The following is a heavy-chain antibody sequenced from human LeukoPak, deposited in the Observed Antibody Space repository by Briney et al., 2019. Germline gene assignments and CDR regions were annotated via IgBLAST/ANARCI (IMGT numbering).Heavy chain of an antibody. V-gene: IGHV1-69*13. CDR2: IIPIFGTA. CDR1: GGTFSSYA. J-gene: IGHJ4*02. Sequence: ASVKVSCKASGGTFSSYAISWVRQAPGQGLEWMGGIIPIFGTANYAQKFQGRVTITADESTSTAYMERSRLRSEDTAVYYCARTAPLWFGELSPFDYWGQGTLVTVSS. D-gene: IGHD3-10*01. CDR3: ARTAPLWFGELSPFDY.